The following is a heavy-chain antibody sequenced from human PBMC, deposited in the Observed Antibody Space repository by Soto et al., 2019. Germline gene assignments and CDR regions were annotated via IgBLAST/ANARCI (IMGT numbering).Heavy chain of an antibody. J-gene: IGHJ6*02. CDR3: AIRGDYDFWSGYSYYYGMDV. CDR1: GYTFTGYY. Sequence: ASVKVSCKASGYTFTGYYMHWVRQAPGQGLEWMGWINPNSGGTNYAQKFQGRVTMTRDTSISTAYMELSRLRSDDTAVYYCAIRGDYDFWSGYSYYYGMDVWGQGTTVTVSS. CDR2: INPNSGGT. D-gene: IGHD3-3*01. V-gene: IGHV1-2*02.